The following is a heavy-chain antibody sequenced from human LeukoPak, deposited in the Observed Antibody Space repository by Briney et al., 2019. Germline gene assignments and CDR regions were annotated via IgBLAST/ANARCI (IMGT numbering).Heavy chain of an antibody. CDR1: GGTFSSYA. V-gene: IGHV1-69*13. J-gene: IGHJ5*02. CDR3: ANAGKYYYDSSGP. Sequence: SVKVSCKASGGTFSSYAISWVRQAPGQGLEWMGGIIPIFGTANYAQKFQGRVTITADESTSTAYMELSSLRSEDTAVYYCANAGKYYYDSSGPWGQGTLVTVSS. D-gene: IGHD3-22*01. CDR2: IIPIFGTA.